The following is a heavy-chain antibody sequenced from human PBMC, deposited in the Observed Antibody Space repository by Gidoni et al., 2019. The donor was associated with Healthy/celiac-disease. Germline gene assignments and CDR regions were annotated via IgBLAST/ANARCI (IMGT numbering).Heavy chain of an antibody. CDR3: ARERWSYGGRRWFDP. V-gene: IGHV3-48*03. CDR1: GFTFSSYE. D-gene: IGHD5-18*01. J-gene: IGHJ5*02. Sequence: EVQLVESGGGLVQPGGSLRLSCAASGFTFSSYERNWVRQAPGKGMEWVSYITSSGTTIYYGDSGKGRFTISRDNAKNSLYLQMNSLRAEDTAVYYCARERWSYGGRRWFDPWGQGTLVTVSS. CDR2: ITSSGTTI.